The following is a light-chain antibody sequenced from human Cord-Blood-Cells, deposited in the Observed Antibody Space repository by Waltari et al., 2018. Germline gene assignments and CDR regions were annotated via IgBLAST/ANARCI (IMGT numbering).Light chain of an antibody. V-gene: IGLV2-23*02. CDR2: EVS. CDR1: SSDVGSYNL. J-gene: IGLJ3*02. CDR3: CSYAGSSTWV. Sequence: QSALTQPAPVSGSPGQSITIPCTGTSSDVGSYNLVSWYQQHPGNAPTLLVYEVSKRPSGVSNRFSGSKSGNTASLTISGLQAEDEADYYCCSYAGSSTWVFGGGTKLTVL.